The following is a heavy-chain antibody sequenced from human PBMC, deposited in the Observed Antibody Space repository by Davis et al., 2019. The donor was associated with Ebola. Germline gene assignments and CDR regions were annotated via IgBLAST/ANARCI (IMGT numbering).Heavy chain of an antibody. Sequence: GESLKISCAASGFTFSSNWMHWVRQAPGKGLEWVGRIKSKTDGGTTDYAAPVKGRFTISRDDSKTTLYLQMNSLRTEDTAVYYCTSTPYSSSSHFDLWGRGTLVTVSS. D-gene: IGHD6-6*01. CDR1: GFTFSSNW. V-gene: IGHV3-15*01. CDR2: IKSKTDGGTT. CDR3: TSTPYSSSSHFDL. J-gene: IGHJ2*01.